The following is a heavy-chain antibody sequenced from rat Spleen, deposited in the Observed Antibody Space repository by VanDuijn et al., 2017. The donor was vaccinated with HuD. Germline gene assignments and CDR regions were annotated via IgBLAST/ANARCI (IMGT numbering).Heavy chain of an antibody. D-gene: IGHD1-10*01. V-gene: IGHV5-34*01. CDR1: GFTFSDYN. CDR3: ARRGNYAFVY. CDR2: ISSSRDTI. J-gene: IGHJ3*01. Sequence: EVQLVESGGGLVQPGRSLKLSCAASGFTFSDYNVAWVRQAPKKGLAWVAFISSSRDTIYYADTVKGRFTISRDNAKKTIYLQLSSLRSEDTAVYFCARRGNYAFVYWGQGTLVTVSS.